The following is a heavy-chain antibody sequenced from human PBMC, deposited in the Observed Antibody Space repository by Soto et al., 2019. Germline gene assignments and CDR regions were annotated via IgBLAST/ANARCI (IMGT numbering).Heavy chain of an antibody. CDR3: ARIRYSSSFVDAFDI. CDR1: GFTFSSYW. J-gene: IGHJ3*02. CDR2: IKQDGSEK. Sequence: GGSLRLSCAASGFTFSSYWMSWVRQAPGKGLEWVANIKQDGSEKYYVDSVKGQFTISRDNAKNSLYLQMNSLRAEDTAVYYCARIRYSSSFVDAFDIWGQGTMVTVSS. D-gene: IGHD6-6*01. V-gene: IGHV3-7*01.